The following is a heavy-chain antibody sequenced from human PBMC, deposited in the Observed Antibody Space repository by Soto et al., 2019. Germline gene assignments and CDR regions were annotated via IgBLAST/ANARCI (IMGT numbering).Heavy chain of an antibody. Sequence: QVQLVESGGGVVQPGRSLRLSCAASGFTFSSYAMHWVRQAPGKGLEWVAVISYDGSNKYYADSVKGRFTISRDNSKNTLYLQMNSLRAEDTAVYYCARGYSSSWCHFDYWGQGTLVTVSS. D-gene: IGHD6-13*01. CDR1: GFTFSSYA. J-gene: IGHJ4*02. V-gene: IGHV3-30-3*01. CDR2: ISYDGSNK. CDR3: ARGYSSSWCHFDY.